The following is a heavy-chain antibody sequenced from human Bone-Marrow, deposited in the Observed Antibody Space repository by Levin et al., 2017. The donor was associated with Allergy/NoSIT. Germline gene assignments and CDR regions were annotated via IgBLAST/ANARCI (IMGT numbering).Heavy chain of an antibody. J-gene: IGHJ6*02. CDR3: ARVTYTSAHYYYFGMDV. CDR2: ISALNGNT. Sequence: KAGGSLRLSCRAFTYTFSAYGIAWVRQAPGQGLEWMGWISALNGNTNYAQKFQGRVTMTTDTSTNTAYMELRNLRSDDTAMYFCARVTYTSAHYYYFGMDVWGQGTTVTVSS. CDR1: TYTFSAYG. D-gene: IGHD2-2*01. V-gene: IGHV1-18*01.